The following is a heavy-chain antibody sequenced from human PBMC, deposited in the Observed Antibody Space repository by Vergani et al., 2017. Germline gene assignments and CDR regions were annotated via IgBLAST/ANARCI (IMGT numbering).Heavy chain of an antibody. Sequence: QVQLVQSGAEVKKPGASVKVSCKASGYTFTGYYMHWVRQAPGQGLEWMGWINPNSGGTNYAQKFQGRVTMTRDTSISTAYMELSRLRSDDTAVYYCARERWGYCSGGSCTTKLPYYYYYGMDVWGQGTTVTVSS. CDR1: GYTFTGYY. J-gene: IGHJ6*02. CDR3: ARERWGYCSGGSCTTKLPYYYYYGMDV. D-gene: IGHD2-15*01. V-gene: IGHV1-2*02. CDR2: INPNSGGT.